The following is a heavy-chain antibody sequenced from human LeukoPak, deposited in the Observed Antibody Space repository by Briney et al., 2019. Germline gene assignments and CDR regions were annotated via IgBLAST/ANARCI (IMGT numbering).Heavy chain of an antibody. CDR1: GFTFSKAW. J-gene: IGHJ5*02. D-gene: IGHD3-16*01. CDR3: ARDRRETMVTFGGVMTAGWFDP. V-gene: IGHV3-15*01. Sequence: GGSLRLSCAASGFTFSKAWMSWVRQAPGKGLVWVGRIKSKTDGGTTDYAAPVKGRFTISRDDSKNTLYLQMNSLRAEDTAVYYCARDRRETMVTFGGVMTAGWFDPWGQGTLVTVSS. CDR2: IKSKTDGGTT.